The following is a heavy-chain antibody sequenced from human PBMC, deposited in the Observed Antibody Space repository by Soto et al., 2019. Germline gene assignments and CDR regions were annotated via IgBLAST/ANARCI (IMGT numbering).Heavy chain of an antibody. CDR1: GFTFSSYA. D-gene: IGHD2-21*01. V-gene: IGHV3-23*01. CDR3: AKDLRGVVVKGDFDI. Sequence: GGSLRLSCAASGFTFSSYAMSWVRQAPGKGLEWVSAISGSGGSTYYADSVKGRFTISRDNSKNTLYLQMNSLRTEDTAVYYCAKDLRGVVVKGDFDIWGQGTMVTVSS. J-gene: IGHJ3*02. CDR2: ISGSGGST.